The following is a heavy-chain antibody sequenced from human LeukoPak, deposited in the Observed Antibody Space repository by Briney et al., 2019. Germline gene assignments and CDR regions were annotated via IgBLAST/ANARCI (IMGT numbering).Heavy chain of an antibody. V-gene: IGHV3-74*01. CDR3: ARGYSGYFYY. CDR2: IDGDGSST. D-gene: IGHD5-12*01. J-gene: IGHJ4*02. Sequence: PGGSLRLSCAASGFTFSSCWMQWVRQAPGKGLVWVSRIDGDGSSTNYADSVKGRFTISRDNAKNTLYLQMNSLRAEDTAVYCCARGYSGYFYYWGQGTLVTVSS. CDR1: GFTFSSCW.